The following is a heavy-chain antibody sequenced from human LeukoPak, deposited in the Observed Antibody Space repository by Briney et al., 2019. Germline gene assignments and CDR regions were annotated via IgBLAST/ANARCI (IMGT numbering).Heavy chain of an antibody. V-gene: IGHV1-3*01. CDR1: GYTFTSYA. CDR2: INAGNGNT. J-gene: IGHJ4*02. CDR3: ARRKGFTNYFDY. Sequence: ASVKVSCKASGYTFTSYAMHWVRQAPGQRLEWMGWINAGNGNTKYSQKLQGRVTITRDTSASTAYMELSSLRSEDTAVYYCARRKGFTNYFDYWGQGTLVTVSS. D-gene: IGHD3-3*01.